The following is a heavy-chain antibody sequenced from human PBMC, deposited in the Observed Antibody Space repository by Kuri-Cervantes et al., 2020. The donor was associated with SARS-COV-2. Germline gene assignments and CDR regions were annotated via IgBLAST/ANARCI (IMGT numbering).Heavy chain of an antibody. J-gene: IGHJ4*02. CDR2: INSGSSTI. V-gene: IGHV3-48*01. CDR1: GFTFSSYS. CDR3: ARDGSPRVWSGYYTDY. Sequence: GESLKISCAASGFTFSSYSMNWVRQAPGKGLEWVSYINSGSSTIYYADSVKGRFTISRDNAKNPLYLQMNSLRAEDTAVYYCARDGSPRVWSGYYTDYWGQGTLVTVSS. D-gene: IGHD3-3*01.